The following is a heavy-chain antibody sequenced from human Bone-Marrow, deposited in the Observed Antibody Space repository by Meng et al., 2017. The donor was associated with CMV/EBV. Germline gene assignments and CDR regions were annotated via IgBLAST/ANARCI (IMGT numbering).Heavy chain of an antibody. CDR3: ARARRDGYKYWYFDL. CDR2: INHGGST. V-gene: IGHV4-34*01. J-gene: IGHJ2*01. CDR1: SRSFSGFY. Sequence: YSRSFSGFYWSWIRQPPGKGLGWIGEINHGGSTKYNSSLKSRVTISVDTSKNQFSLKLSSVTAADTAVYYCARARRDGYKYWYFDLWGRGTLVTVSS. D-gene: IGHD5-24*01.